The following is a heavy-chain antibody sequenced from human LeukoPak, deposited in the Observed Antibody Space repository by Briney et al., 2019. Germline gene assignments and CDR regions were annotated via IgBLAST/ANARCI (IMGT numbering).Heavy chain of an antibody. J-gene: IGHJ4*02. CDR3: ARGDGGYSMDY. CDR2: INSDGSST. Sequence: GGSLRLSCAASGFTFSSYWMHWVRQAPGKGLVWVSRINSDGSSTSYADSVKGRFTISRDNAKNTLYLQMNSLGAEDTAVYYCARGDGGYSMDYWGQGTLVTVSS. V-gene: IGHV3-74*01. CDR1: GFTFSSYW. D-gene: IGHD2-21*01.